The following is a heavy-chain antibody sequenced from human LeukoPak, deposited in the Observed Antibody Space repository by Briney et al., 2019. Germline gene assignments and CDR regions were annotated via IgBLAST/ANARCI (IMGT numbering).Heavy chain of an antibody. V-gene: IGHV1-69*13. J-gene: IGHJ6*03. CDR3: ARDSSSWRYGYYYMDV. CDR2: IIPIFGTA. Sequence: ASVTVSCKASGGTVISYAISWVGQAPGQGLEGVGGIIPIFGTANYAQKFQGRVTITADESTSTAYMELSSLRSEDTAVYYCARDSSSWRYGYYYMDVWGKGTTVTVSS. D-gene: IGHD6-13*01. CDR1: GGTVISYA.